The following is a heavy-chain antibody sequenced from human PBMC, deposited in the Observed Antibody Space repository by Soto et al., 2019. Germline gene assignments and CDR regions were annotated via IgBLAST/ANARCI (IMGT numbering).Heavy chain of an antibody. CDR2: INPSGGST. V-gene: IGHV1-46*01. Sequence: VTSVKVSCKASGYTFTSYSMHWVRQATGQGLEWMGIINPSGGSTSYAQKFQGRVTMTRDTSTSTVYMELSSLRSEDTAVYYCARDQYFQGSGWSRFDPWGQGTLVTVSS. J-gene: IGHJ5*02. CDR3: ARDQYFQGSGWSRFDP. D-gene: IGHD6-19*01. CDR1: GYTFTSYS.